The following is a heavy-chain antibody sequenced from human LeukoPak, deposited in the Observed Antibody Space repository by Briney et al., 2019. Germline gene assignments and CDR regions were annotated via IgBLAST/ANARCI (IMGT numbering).Heavy chain of an antibody. J-gene: IGHJ4*02. D-gene: IGHD3-22*01. CDR1: GGSISSYY. CDR2: IYYSGST. CDR3: AMGYYDSSGRLFDY. Sequence: AETLSLTCTVSGGSISSYYWSWVRQPPGKGLEGRGYIYYSGSTNYNPAFTSRVTISVDTSKNQCSLKRRYVTAADTGVYYCAMGYYDSSGRLFDYWGQGTLVTAPS. V-gene: IGHV4-59*12.